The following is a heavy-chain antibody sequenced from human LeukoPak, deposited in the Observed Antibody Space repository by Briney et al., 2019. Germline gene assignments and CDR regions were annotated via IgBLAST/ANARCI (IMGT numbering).Heavy chain of an antibody. V-gene: IGHV4-30-2*01. CDR1: GGSISSGGYY. J-gene: IGHJ4*02. CDR2: IYHSGST. Sequence: SETLSLTCTVSGGSISSGGYYWSWIRQPPGKGLEWIGYIYHSGSTYYNPSLKSRVTISVDRSKNQFSLKLSSVTAADTAVYYCARVIRPGIAAAEDYYYFDYWGQGTLVTVSS. D-gene: IGHD6-13*01. CDR3: ARVIRPGIAAAEDYYYFDY.